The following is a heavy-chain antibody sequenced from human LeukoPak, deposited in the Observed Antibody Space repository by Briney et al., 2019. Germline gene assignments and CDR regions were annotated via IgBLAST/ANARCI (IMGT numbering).Heavy chain of an antibody. D-gene: IGHD2-2*02. J-gene: IGHJ6*02. V-gene: IGHV4-59*01. CDR1: GGSIRSYY. CDR2: IYYSGST. Sequence: SSETLSLTCTLSGGSIRSYYWSWIRQPPGKGLEWIGYIYYSGSTNYNPSLKSRVTISVDTSENQFSLKLSSVPAADTAVYYCARGRDCSSTSCYSGYYYYGMDVWGQGTTVTVSS. CDR3: ARGRDCSSTSCYSGYYYYGMDV.